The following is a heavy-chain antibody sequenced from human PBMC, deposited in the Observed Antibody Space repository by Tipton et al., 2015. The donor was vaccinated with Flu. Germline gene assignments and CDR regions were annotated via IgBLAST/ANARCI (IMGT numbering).Heavy chain of an antibody. V-gene: IGHV3-48*03. CDR2: ISSSGSTI. D-gene: IGHD1-26*01. Sequence: CAASGFTFSSYEMNWVRQAPGKGLEWVSYISSSGSTIYYADSVKGRFTISRDNAKNSLYLQMNSLRAEDTAVYYCARQSGSYDGRYYYYGMDVWGQGTPVPVSS. J-gene: IGHJ6*02. CDR1: GFTFSSYE. CDR3: ARQSGSYDGRYYYYGMDV.